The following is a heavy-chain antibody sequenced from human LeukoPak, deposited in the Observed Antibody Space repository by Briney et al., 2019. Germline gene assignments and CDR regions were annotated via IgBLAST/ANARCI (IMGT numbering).Heavy chain of an antibody. J-gene: IGHJ4*02. V-gene: IGHV4-4*02. D-gene: IGHD6-13*01. CDR2: ISYSGSS. CDR1: GGSISSSNW. CDR3: ARDRGVSGFDY. Sequence: SETLSLTCAVSGGSISSSNWWSWVRQPPGKGLDWIGSISYSGSSFCKPSLKSRVTIAVDTSKNQFSLRLSSVTAADTAFYYCARDRGVSGFDYWGQGTLVTVSS.